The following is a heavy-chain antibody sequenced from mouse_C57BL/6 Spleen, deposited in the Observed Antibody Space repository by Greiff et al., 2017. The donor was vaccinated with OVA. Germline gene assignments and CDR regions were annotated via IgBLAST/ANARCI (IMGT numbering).Heavy chain of an antibody. Sequence: QVQLQQPGAELVKPGASVKLSCKASGYTFTSYWMHWVKQRPGRGLEWIGRIDPNSGGTKYNEKFKSKATLTVDKPSSTAYMQLSSLTSEDSAVDYCARSDGSSPYYAMDYWGQGTSVTVSS. J-gene: IGHJ4*01. D-gene: IGHD1-1*01. V-gene: IGHV1-72*01. CDR3: ARSDGSSPYYAMDY. CDR2: IDPNSGGT. CDR1: GYTFTSYW.